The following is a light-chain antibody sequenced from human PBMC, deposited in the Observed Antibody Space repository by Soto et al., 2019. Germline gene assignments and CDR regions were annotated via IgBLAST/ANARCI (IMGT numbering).Light chain of an antibody. CDR2: GTS. CDR1: QSVTTS. CDR3: KQYSTWPHT. V-gene: IGKV3-15*01. J-gene: IGKJ5*01. Sequence: EIVMTQSPATLSVSPGERATLSCRASQSVTTSLAWYQQKPGQTPRLLIYGTSTRATGLPVRFSGSGSGTDFTLTISSLQSEDFAVYYCKQYSTWPHTFGQGTRLEIK.